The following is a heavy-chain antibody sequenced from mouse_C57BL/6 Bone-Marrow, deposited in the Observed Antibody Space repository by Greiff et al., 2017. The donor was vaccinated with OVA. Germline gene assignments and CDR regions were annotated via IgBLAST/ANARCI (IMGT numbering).Heavy chain of an antibody. Sequence: QVQLQQPGAELVKPGASVKLSCKASGYTFTSYWMQWVKQRPGQGLEWIGEIDPSDSYTNYHQKFTGKTTFTVDTSSSTAYMQLNSLTSEDSAVYYCASAVFAYWGQGTLVTVSA. V-gene: IGHV1-50*01. J-gene: IGHJ3*01. CDR2: IDPSDSYT. CDR3: ASAVFAY. CDR1: GYTFTSYW.